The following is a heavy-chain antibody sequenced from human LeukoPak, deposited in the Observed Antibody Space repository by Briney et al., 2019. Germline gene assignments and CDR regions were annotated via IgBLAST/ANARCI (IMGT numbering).Heavy chain of an antibody. J-gene: IGHJ4*02. D-gene: IGHD6-13*01. CDR3: ARDQQDY. CDR2: MFRGGST. V-gene: IGHV3-66*01. Sequence: GGSLRLSCAASGLIVSNTYMSWIRQAPGKGLEWVSIMFRGGSTYYADSVKGRFTISRDNSENMLFLQMNSLRAEDTAVYYCARDQQDYWGQGTLVTASS. CDR1: GLIVSNTY.